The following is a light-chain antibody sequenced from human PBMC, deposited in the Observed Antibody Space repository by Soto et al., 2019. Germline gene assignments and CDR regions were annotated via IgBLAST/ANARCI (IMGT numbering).Light chain of an antibody. J-gene: IGKJ1*01. Sequence: DIQMTQSPSTLSAFVGDRVTITCRASQSISVWLAWYQQKPGKAPKLLMYKASSLESGVPSRVSGSGSGTEFTLTISSLQSDDFATYYCQQYDSYPWTFGQGTKVEIK. CDR2: KAS. CDR3: QQYDSYPWT. V-gene: IGKV1-5*03. CDR1: QSISVW.